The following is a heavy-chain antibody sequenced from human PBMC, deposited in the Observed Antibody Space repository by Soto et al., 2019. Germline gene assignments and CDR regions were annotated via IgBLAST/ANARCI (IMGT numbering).Heavy chain of an antibody. V-gene: IGHV1-46*03. CDR2: VNHNGAST. CDR3: LSVTTIWSN. J-gene: IGHJ4*02. Sequence: QIQVVQSGAEVKEPGASVKVSCKASGYSSSNYYTHWGRQAPGQGLDWMGIVNHNGASTNDAQRFQGRVTLTRDTSTNTDYMELSRLTSDDTAVYLCLSVTTIWSNWGQVPLVTVSS. D-gene: IGHD1-1*01. CDR1: GYSSSNYY.